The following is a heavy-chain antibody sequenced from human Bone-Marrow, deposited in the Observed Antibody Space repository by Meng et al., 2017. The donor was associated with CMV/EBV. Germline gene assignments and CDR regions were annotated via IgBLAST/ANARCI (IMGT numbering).Heavy chain of an antibody. CDR2: IRNDGSNK. CDR1: GFTFSNYG. CDR3: AKYHSPSTNYDFWSGYYRDNWSDP. V-gene: IGHV3-30*02. J-gene: IGHJ5*02. Sequence: GESLKISCAASGFTFSNYGMHWVRQAPGKGLEWVAFIRNDGSNKYADSVKGRFTISRANSKNTLYLQMNRLRTEDTAVYYCAKYHSPSTNYDFWSGYYRDNWSDPWGQGTLVTVSS. D-gene: IGHD3-3*01.